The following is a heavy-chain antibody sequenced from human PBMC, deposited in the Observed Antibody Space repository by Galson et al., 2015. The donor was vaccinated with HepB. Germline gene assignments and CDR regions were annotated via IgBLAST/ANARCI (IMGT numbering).Heavy chain of an antibody. J-gene: IGHJ4*02. CDR3: AREGPYASSCKDH. Sequence: SLRLSCAASGFMFSRYGMHWVRQAPGKGLEWVAVIWYDGSNKYYADSVKGRFTISRDNSKNTLYLQMNSLRVEDTAVYYCAREGPYASSCKDHWGQGTLVTVSS. D-gene: IGHD2/OR15-2a*01. CDR1: GFMFSRYG. CDR2: IWYDGSNK. V-gene: IGHV3-33*01.